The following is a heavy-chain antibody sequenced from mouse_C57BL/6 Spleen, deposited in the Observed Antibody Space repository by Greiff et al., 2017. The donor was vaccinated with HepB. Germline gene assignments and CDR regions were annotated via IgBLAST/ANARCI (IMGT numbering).Heavy chain of an antibody. CDR2: IDPEDGAT. CDR3: ASATVDFDY. CDR1: GFNIKDYY. V-gene: IGHV14-2*01. Sequence: VQLKQSGAELVKPGASVKLSCTASGFNIKDYYMHWVKQRTEQGLEWIGRIDPEDGATEYAPKFQGKATITADPSSNTAYLQLSSLTSEDTAVCYCASATVDFDYWGQGTTLTVSS. J-gene: IGHJ2*01. D-gene: IGHD1-1*01.